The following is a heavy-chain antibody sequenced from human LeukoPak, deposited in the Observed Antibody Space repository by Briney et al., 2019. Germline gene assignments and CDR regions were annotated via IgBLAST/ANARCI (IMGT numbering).Heavy chain of an antibody. CDR2: ISGSGGST. D-gene: IGHD6-13*01. V-gene: IGHV3-23*01. CDR3: AKDRTGYSSSWYDY. CDR1: GFTFSSYA. Sequence: GGSLRLSCAASGFTFSSYAMSWVRQAPGKGLEWVSAISGSGGSTYYADSVKGRFTISRDNSKNTLYLQVNSLRAEDTAVYYCAKDRTGYSSSWYDYWGQGTLVTVSS. J-gene: IGHJ4*02.